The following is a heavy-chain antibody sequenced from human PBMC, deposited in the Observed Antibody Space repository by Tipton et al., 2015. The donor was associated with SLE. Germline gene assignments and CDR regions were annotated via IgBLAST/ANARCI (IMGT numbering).Heavy chain of an antibody. J-gene: IGHJ3*02. CDR1: GFTVSSNY. CDR2: IYSGGST. CDR3: ARDPSSWYLDAFDI. D-gene: IGHD6-13*01. Sequence: SLRLSCAASGFTVSSNYMSWVRQAPGKGLEWVSVIYSGGSTYYADSVKGRFTISRDNSKNTLYLQMNSLRAEDTAVYYCARDPSSWYLDAFDIWGQGTMVTVSS. V-gene: IGHV3-53*01.